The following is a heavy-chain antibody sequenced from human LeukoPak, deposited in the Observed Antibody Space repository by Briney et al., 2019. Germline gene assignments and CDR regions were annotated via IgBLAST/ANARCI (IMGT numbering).Heavy chain of an antibody. D-gene: IGHD5-18*01. CDR3: ATPAQLWAKGGYYYYYGMDV. J-gene: IGHJ6*02. V-gene: IGHV1-8*03. Sequence: GASVKVSCKASGYTFSTYDINWVRQASGQGLEWMGWMNPDSGNTVYAQKFQGRVTFTRNTSISTAYMELSSLRSEDTAVYYCATPAQLWAKGGYYYYYGMDVWGQGTTVTVSS. CDR2: MNPDSGNT. CDR1: GYTFSTYD.